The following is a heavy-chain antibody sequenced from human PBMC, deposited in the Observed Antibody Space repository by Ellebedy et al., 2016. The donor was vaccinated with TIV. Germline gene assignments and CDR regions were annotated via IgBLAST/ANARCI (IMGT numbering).Heavy chain of an antibody. J-gene: IGHJ5*02. D-gene: IGHD3-22*01. Sequence: AASVKVSCKASGYTFTSYGISWVQQAPGPGLEWMGWISAYNGNTNYAQKLQGRVTMTTDTSTSTAYMELRSLRSDDTAVYYCARVRGYYERSGLPISGFAPWGQGTLVTVSS. V-gene: IGHV1-18*04. CDR3: ARVRGYYERSGLPISGFAP. CDR2: ISAYNGNT. CDR1: GYTFTSYG.